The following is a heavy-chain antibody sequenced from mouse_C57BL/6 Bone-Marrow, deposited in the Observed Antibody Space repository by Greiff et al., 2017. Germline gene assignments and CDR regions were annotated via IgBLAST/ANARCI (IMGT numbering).Heavy chain of an antibody. V-gene: IGHV1-18*01. CDR2: INPNNGGT. D-gene: IGHD1-1*01. CDR1: GYTFTDYN. J-gene: IGHJ1*03. Sequence: EVQLQQPGPELVMPGASVTIPCKASGYTFTDYNMDWVKQSHGKSLEWIGDINPNNGGTIYNQKFKGKATLTVDKSSSTAYMELRSLTSEYTAFYDCARKAYGSSYRCCDDWGKGTTVTVSS. CDR3: ARKAYGSSYRCCDD.